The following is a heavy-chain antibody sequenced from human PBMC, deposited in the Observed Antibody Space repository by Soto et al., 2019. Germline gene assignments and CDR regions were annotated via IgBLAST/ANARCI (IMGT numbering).Heavy chain of an antibody. J-gene: IGHJ4*02. V-gene: IGHV1-18*01. CDR1: GYTFTSYG. CDR3: ASMYYGSGSYYLGPTDY. CDR2: ISAYNGNT. D-gene: IGHD3-10*01. Sequence: ASVKVSCKASGYTFTSYGISWVRQAPGQGLEWMGWISAYNGNTNYAQKLQGRVTMTTDTSTSTAYMELRSLRSDDTAVYYCASMYYGSGSYYLGPTDYWGQGTLVTGSS.